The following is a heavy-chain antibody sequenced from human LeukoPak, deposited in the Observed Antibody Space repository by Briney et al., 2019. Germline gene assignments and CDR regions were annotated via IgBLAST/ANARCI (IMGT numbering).Heavy chain of an antibody. Sequence: GGSLRLSCAASGFTFSSFWMHWVRQAPGKGLEGVSSIKGDGSSTNYADSVKGRFTISRDNAKNTLYLQMNSLRAEDTAVYYCARGGGGLGYWGQGTLVTVSS. D-gene: IGHD3-16*01. CDR2: IKGDGSST. CDR3: ARGGGGLGY. J-gene: IGHJ4*02. V-gene: IGHV3-74*01. CDR1: GFTFSSFW.